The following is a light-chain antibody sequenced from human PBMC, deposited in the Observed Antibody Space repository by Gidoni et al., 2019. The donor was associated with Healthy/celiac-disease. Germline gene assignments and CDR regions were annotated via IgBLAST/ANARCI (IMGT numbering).Light chain of an antibody. CDR1: SSDAESYNL. J-gene: IGLJ2*01. CDR2: EGS. V-gene: IGLV2-23*01. Sequence: QSALTQPASVSGSPGQSITIPCTGTSSDAESYNLLSWYQQHPGKAPKLMIYEGSTRPSGVSHRFSGSKSGNAASLTISGLQAEDEADYYCCSYAGSSTVVFGGGTKLTVL. CDR3: CSYAGSSTVV.